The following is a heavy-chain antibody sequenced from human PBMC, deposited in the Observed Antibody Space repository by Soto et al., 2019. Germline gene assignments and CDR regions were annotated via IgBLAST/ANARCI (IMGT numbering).Heavy chain of an antibody. D-gene: IGHD6-6*01. CDR3: ARGHFFGSSSLYFDY. V-gene: IGHV1-46*03. Sequence: QVQLVQSGAEVKKPGASVKVSCKASGYTFTTYYMHWVRTAPGQGLEWMGIINPSGGSTSYAQKFQGRVTMTRDTSTSTVYMELSSLRSEDTAVYYCARGHFFGSSSLYFDYWGQGTLVTVSS. CDR2: INPSGGST. CDR1: GYTFTTYY. J-gene: IGHJ4*02.